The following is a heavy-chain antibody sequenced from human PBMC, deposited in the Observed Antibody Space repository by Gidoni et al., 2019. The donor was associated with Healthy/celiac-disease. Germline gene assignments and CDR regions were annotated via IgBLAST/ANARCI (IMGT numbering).Heavy chain of an antibody. Sequence: EVQLVESGGCLVQPGGSMRLYCAASGFTFSRYWMHWVRHAPGKGLVWVSRIYSDGSSTSYADSVKGRFTIARDNAKSTLYLQMNSLRAEDTAVYYCASVAAAGTVGYYYYGMDVWGQGTTVTVSS. J-gene: IGHJ6*02. CDR2: IYSDGSST. V-gene: IGHV3-74*01. CDR1: GFTFSRYW. CDR3: ASVAAAGTVGYYYYGMDV. D-gene: IGHD6-13*01.